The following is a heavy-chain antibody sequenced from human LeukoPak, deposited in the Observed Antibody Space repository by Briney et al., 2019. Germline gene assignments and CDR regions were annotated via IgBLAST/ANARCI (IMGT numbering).Heavy chain of an antibody. CDR2: IIPIFGTA. CDR1: GGTFSSYA. Sequence: ASVKVSCKASGGTFSSYAISWVRQAPGQGLEWMGGIIPIFGTANYAQKFQDRVTITADESTSTAYMELSSLRSEDTAVYYCARDADLNGLLDYWGQGTLVTVSS. J-gene: IGHJ4*02. D-gene: IGHD5-12*01. V-gene: IGHV1-69*13. CDR3: ARDADLNGLLDY.